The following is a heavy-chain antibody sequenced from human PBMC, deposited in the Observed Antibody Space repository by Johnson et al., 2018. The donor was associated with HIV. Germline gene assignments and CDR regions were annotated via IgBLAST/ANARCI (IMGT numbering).Heavy chain of an antibody. V-gene: IGHV3-64*01. J-gene: IGHJ3*02. CDR2: ISSNGGST. D-gene: IGHD3-16*01. CDR3: ARAGGGADAFDI. Sequence: VQLVESGGGLVQPGGSLRLSCVTSGFPFSNYAMYWIRQAPGKGLEYVSAISSNGGSTYYANSVRGRFTISRDNSKNTLYLQMGSLGAEDLAVYYCARAGGGADAFDIWGQGTMVTVSS. CDR1: GFPFSNYA.